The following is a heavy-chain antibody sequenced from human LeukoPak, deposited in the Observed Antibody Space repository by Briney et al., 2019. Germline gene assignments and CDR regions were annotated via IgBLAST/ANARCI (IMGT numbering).Heavy chain of an antibody. Sequence: ASVKVSCKASGGTFSSSAISWVRQATGQGLEWMGWMNPDSGNTGYAQKFQGRVTMTRNTSIRTAYMELSSLTSEDTAVYYCARRGVVVNYYFYGLDVWGQGATVTVSS. CDR3: ARRGVVVNYYFYGLDV. CDR2: MNPDSGNT. J-gene: IGHJ6*02. CDR1: GGTFSSSA. V-gene: IGHV1-8*01. D-gene: IGHD2-21*01.